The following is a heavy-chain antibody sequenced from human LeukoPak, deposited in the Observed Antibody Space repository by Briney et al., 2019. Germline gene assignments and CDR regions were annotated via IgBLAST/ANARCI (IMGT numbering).Heavy chain of an antibody. CDR1: GSISGYY. Sequence: SETLSLTCTVSGSISGYYWSWIRQPPGKGLEWIGYIYYSGSTNYNPSLKSRVTISVDTSNNQFSLKLSSVTAADTAVYYCATVSYTAMGLYYYGMDVWGQGTTVTVSS. CDR2: IYYSGST. D-gene: IGHD5-18*01. V-gene: IGHV4-59*01. J-gene: IGHJ6*02. CDR3: ATVSYTAMGLYYYGMDV.